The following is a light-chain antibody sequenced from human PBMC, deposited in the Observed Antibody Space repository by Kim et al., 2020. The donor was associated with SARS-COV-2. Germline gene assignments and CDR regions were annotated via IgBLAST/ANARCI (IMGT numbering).Light chain of an antibody. CDR2: SND. CDR3: ATWDDRLDVLM. CDR1: SSNVGSNT. V-gene: IGLV1-44*01. Sequence: ELTQPPSASGTPGQRVTISCFGRSSNVGSNTVNWYQQFPGTAPKFLIDSNDRRPSGVSDRVSSSKSGTSASLAISGLQSEDEADYYCATWDDRLDVLMFGGGTKVTVL. J-gene: IGLJ3*02.